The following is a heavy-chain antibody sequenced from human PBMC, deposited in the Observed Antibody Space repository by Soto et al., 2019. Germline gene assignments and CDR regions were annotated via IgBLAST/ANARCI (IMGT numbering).Heavy chain of an antibody. J-gene: IGHJ4*02. Sequence: QVQLQQWGAGLLKPSETLSLTCAVYGGSFSGYYWSWIRQPPGKGLEWIGEINHSGSTNYNPSLKSRVTISVDPAKNQFSLKLSSVTAAGTAVYYWARGLRFLGYYCSGSWSQGTLVTVSS. CDR1: GGSFSGYY. CDR2: INHSGST. V-gene: IGHV4-34*01. D-gene: IGHD3-10*01. CDR3: ARGLRFLGYYCSGS.